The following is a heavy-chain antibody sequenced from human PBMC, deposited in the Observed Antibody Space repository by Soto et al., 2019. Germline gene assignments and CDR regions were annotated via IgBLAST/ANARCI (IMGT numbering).Heavy chain of an antibody. V-gene: IGHV4-31*03. CDR3: ARVVWMGSWYITH. CDR1: GGSISSGGYY. J-gene: IGHJ4*02. CDR2: IFYSGST. Sequence: PSETLSLTCTVSGGSISSGGYYWSWIRQHPGKGLEWIGYIFYSGSTYYNPSLKSRITVSVDTSTNQFSLSLSSVTAADTAVYYCARVVWMGSWYITHWGQGTLVTVSS. D-gene: IGHD6-13*01.